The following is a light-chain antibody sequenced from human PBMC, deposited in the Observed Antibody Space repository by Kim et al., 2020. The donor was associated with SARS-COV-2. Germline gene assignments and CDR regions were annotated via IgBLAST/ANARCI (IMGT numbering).Light chain of an antibody. CDR3: AAWDDSFWV. J-gene: IGLJ3*02. CDR2: RNN. V-gene: IGLV1-47*01. CDR1: SSNIGSNY. Sequence: HGQSVTISCSGSSSNIGSNYVYWYQQLPGTAPKLLIYRNNQRPSGVPDRFSGSKSGTSASLAISGLRSEDEADYYCAAWDDSFWVFGGGTQLTVL.